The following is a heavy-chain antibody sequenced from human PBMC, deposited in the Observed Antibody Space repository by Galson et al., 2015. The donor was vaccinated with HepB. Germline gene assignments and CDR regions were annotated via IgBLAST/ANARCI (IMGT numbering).Heavy chain of an antibody. Sequence: QSGAEVKKPGESLRISCKGSGYSFTSYWISWVRQMPGKDLEWMGRIDPSDSYTNYSPSFQGHVTISADKSISTAYLQWSSLKASDTAMYYCARQGYYYGSGIPLGYFDLWGRGTLVTVSS. J-gene: IGHJ2*01. V-gene: IGHV5-10-1*01. CDR3: ARQGYYYGSGIPLGYFDL. CDR2: IDPSDSYT. CDR1: GYSFTSYW. D-gene: IGHD3-10*01.